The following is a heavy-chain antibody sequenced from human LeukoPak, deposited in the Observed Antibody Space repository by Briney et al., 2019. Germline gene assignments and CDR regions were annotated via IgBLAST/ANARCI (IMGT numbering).Heavy chain of an antibody. D-gene: IGHD6-19*01. J-gene: IGHJ3*02. CDR1: GFTFSPYA. V-gene: IGHV3-21*01. CDR2: ISSSSSYI. Sequence: GGSLRLSCAASGFTFSPYALHWVRQAPGKGLEWVSSISSSSSYIYYADSVKGRFTISRDNAKNSLYLQMNSLRAEDTAVYYCAREDSYSSGWSPDAFDIWGQGTMVTVSS. CDR3: AREDSYSSGWSPDAFDI.